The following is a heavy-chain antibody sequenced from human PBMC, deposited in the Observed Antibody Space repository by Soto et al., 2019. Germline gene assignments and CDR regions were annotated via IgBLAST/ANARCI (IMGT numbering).Heavy chain of an antibody. CDR1: GGTFSSYA. D-gene: IGHD4-17*01. CDR3: ASRGSTVTHYWYFDL. Sequence: QVQLVQSGAEVKKPGSSVKVSCKASGGTFSSYAISWVRQAPGQGLEWMGGIIPIFGTANYAQKFQGTVTITADESMSTAYMELSSLRSEDTAVYYCASRGSTVTHYWYFDLWGRGTLVTVSS. V-gene: IGHV1-69*01. CDR2: IIPIFGTA. J-gene: IGHJ2*01.